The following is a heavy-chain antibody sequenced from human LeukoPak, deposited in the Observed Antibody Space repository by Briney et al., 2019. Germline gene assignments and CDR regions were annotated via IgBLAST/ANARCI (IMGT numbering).Heavy chain of an antibody. CDR1: GFTFDDYG. D-gene: IGHD6-13*01. CDR2: TNWNGGST. CDR3: ARGTYSSNWSLHY. J-gene: IGHJ4*02. Sequence: GGSLRLSCAASGFTFDDYGMSWVRQVPGKGLEWVSGTNWNGGSTGYADSVKGRFTISRDNAENSLYLQMNSLRAEDTALYYCARGTYSSNWSLHYWGQGTLVTVSS. V-gene: IGHV3-20*04.